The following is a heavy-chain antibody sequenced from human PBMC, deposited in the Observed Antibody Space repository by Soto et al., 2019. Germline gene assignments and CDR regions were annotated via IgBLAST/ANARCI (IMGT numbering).Heavy chain of an antibody. Sequence: SQTLSLTCVVSVDSVSSNSATWNWIRQSPSRGLEWLGRTYYRSRWSNDYAESVQSRIIINPDTSRNQFSLQLNSVTPEDTAVYYCARNSEYSSGWHLGWFDPWGQGTLVTVSS. D-gene: IGHD6-19*01. CDR3: ARNSEYSSGWHLGWFDP. J-gene: IGHJ5*02. V-gene: IGHV6-1*01. CDR1: VDSVSSNSAT. CDR2: TYYRSRWSN.